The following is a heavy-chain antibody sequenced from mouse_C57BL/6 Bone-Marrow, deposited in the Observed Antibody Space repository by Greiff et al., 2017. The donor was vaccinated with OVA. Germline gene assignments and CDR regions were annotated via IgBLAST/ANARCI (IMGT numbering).Heavy chain of an antibody. D-gene: IGHD2-3*01. CDR2: IWSGGST. J-gene: IGHJ2*01. Sequence: VQLQQSGPGLVQPSQCLSITCTVSGFSLTSYGVHWVRQSPGQGLEWLGVIWSGGSTDYNAAFISRLSISKDNPESQVSFKMNSLQADDTAIYYCAREDGGYWGQGTTLTVSS. CDR1: GFSLTSYG. V-gene: IGHV2-2*01. CDR3: AREDGGY.